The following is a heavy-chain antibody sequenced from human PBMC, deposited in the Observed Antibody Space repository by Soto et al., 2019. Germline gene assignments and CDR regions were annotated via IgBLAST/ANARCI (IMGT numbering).Heavy chain of an antibody. CDR2: ISGSGGST. J-gene: IGHJ5*02. V-gene: IGHV3-23*01. CDR1: GFTFSSYA. D-gene: IGHD3-3*01. CDR3: ARVERAYRANYDFWSGSLDTFPFDP. Sequence: GGSLRLSCAASGFTFSSYAMSWVRQAPGKGLEWVSAISGSGGSTYYADSVKGRFTISRDNSKNSLYLQMNSLRAEDTAVYYCARVERAYRANYDFWSGSLDTFPFDPWGQGTLVTVSS.